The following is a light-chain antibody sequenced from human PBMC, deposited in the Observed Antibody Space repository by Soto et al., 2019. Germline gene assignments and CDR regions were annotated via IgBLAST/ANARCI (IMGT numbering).Light chain of an antibody. CDR2: GAS. V-gene: IGKV3-20*01. J-gene: IGKJ1*01. CDR1: QSVSSSY. Sequence: ETVLPQSPGTLSLSPGERATLSCRASQSVSSSYLAWYQQKPGQAPRLLIYGASNRATGIPDRFSGSGSATDFTLTISSLQPDDFATYYCQHYNSYSEAFGQGTKVGI. CDR3: QHYNSYSEA.